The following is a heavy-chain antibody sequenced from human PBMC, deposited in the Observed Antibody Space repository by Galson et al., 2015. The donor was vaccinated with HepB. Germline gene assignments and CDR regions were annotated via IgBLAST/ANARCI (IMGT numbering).Heavy chain of an antibody. CDR2: IWYDGSNK. D-gene: IGHD2-2*01. Sequence: SLRLSCAASGFTFSSYGMHWVRQAPGKGLEWVAVIWYDGSNKYYADSVKGRFTISRDNSKNTLYLQMNSLRAEDTAVYYCARAATDIVVVPAAVDYWGQGTLVTVSS. CDR3: ARAATDIVVVPAAVDY. CDR1: GFTFSSYG. V-gene: IGHV3-33*01. J-gene: IGHJ4*02.